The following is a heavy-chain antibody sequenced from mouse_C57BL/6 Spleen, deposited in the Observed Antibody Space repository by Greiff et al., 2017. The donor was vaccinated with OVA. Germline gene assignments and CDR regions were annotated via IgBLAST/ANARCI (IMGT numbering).Heavy chain of an antibody. Sequence: EVQVVESGGGLVKPGGSLKLSCAASGFTFSSYTMSWVRQTPEKRLEWVATISGGGGNTYYPDSVKGRFPISRDNAKTTLYLQMSSLRSEDTALYYCARQEIQDYYAMDYWGQGTSVTVSS. J-gene: IGHJ4*01. CDR1: GFTFSSYT. CDR2: ISGGGGNT. V-gene: IGHV5-9*01. CDR3: ARQEIQDYYAMDY.